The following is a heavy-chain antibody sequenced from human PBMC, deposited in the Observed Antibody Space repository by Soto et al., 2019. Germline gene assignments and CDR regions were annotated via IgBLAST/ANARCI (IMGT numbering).Heavy chain of an antibody. CDR1: GGSISSYY. D-gene: IGHD4-17*01. J-gene: IGHJ5*02. CDR3: ARWKADYGDYVWLDP. V-gene: IGHV4-59*08. CDR2: IYYSGST. Sequence: SETLSLTCTVSGGSISSYYWSWIRQPPGKGLEWIGYIYYSGSTNYNPSLKSRVTISVDTSKNQFSLKLSSVTAADTAVYYCARWKADYGDYVWLDPWGQGTLATVSS.